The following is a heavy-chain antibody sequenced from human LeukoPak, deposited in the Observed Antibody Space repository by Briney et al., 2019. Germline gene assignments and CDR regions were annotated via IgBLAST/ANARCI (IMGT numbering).Heavy chain of an antibody. CDR3: ATEKGDSPDY. CDR1: GFTFSTYA. D-gene: IGHD2-21*01. Sequence: GGSLRLSCAASGFTFSTYAVNWVRQAPGKGLEWVSTISGSGDSTYYADSVKGRFTISRDNPKNTLYLQMNSLRAEDTAVYYCATEKGDSPDYWGQGTLVTVSS. V-gene: IGHV3-23*01. J-gene: IGHJ4*02. CDR2: ISGSGDST.